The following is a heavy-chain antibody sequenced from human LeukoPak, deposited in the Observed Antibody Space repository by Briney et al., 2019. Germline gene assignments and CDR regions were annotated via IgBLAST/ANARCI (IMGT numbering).Heavy chain of an antibody. CDR1: GGTFNNSA. J-gene: IGHJ5*02. CDR2: IMPLFGTA. V-gene: IGHV1-69*05. CDR3: ARDVHGDYGSGWFGP. Sequence: GASVKVSCKPSGGTFNNSAISWVRQAPGQGLEWLGGIMPLFGTAGYARKFQGRVTITKDESTRTVYLELTSLTSDDTAVYYCARDVHGDYGSGWFGPWGQGTLVSVSS. D-gene: IGHD4-17*01.